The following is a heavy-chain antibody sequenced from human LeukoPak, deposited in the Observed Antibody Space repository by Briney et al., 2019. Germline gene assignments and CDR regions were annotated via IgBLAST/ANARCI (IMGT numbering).Heavy chain of an antibody. Sequence: GGSLRLSCAASGVNFKYVWMSWVRQAPGKGLGWVGRIRTKIDGETTDYGAPVKGRFTISRDDSKTTLYLQMNSLKTEDSAVYFCTTERNWELLRPYGMDIWGQGTTVTVSS. J-gene: IGHJ6*02. CDR1: GVNFKYVW. CDR2: IRTKIDGETT. V-gene: IGHV3-15*01. CDR3: TTERNWELLRPYGMDI. D-gene: IGHD1-26*01.